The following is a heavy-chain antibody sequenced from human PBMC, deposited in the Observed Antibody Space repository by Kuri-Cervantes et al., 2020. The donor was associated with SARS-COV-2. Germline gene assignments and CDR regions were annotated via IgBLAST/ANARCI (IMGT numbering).Heavy chain of an antibody. Sequence: LSLTCAASGFTFSSYAMHWVRQAPGKGLEWVAVISYDGSNKYYADSVKGRFTISRDNSKNTLYLQMNSLRAEDTAVYYCAKDGGGDLNWFDPWGQGTLVTVSS. V-gene: IGHV3-30-3*01. CDR1: GFTFSSYA. CDR2: ISYDGSNK. CDR3: AKDGGGDLNWFDP. D-gene: IGHD2-21*01. J-gene: IGHJ5*02.